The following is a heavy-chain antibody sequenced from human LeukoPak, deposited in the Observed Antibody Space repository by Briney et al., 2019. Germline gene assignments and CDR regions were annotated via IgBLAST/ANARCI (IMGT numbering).Heavy chain of an antibody. J-gene: IGHJ6*02. CDR1: GGSFSGYY. V-gene: IGHV4-59*08. Sequence: PSETLSLTCAVYGGSFSGYYWSWIRQPPGKGLEWIGYIYYSGSTNYNPSLKSRVTISVDTSKNQFSLKLSSVTAADTAVYYCARIVGATGNYYGMDVWGQGTTVTVSS. CDR3: ARIVGATGNYYGMDV. D-gene: IGHD1-26*01. CDR2: IYYSGST.